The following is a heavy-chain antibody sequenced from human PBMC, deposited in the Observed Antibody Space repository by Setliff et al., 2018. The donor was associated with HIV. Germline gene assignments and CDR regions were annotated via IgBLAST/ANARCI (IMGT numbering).Heavy chain of an antibody. J-gene: IGHJ4*02. Sequence: KPSETLSLTCSISGGSISFYYWNWLRQTPGKGLEWIAYTFDNGNTHYNPSLESRVTLSLDTSRNLFSLRLASVTAADTAVYYCARDPGDYDRKLDHWGQGALVTVSS. D-gene: IGHD3-22*01. CDR3: ARDPGDYDRKLDH. V-gene: IGHV4-59*01. CDR2: TFDNGNT. CDR1: GGSISFYY.